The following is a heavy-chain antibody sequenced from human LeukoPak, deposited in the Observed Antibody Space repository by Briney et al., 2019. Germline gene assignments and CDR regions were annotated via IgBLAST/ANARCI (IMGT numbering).Heavy chain of an antibody. V-gene: IGHV3-7*01. CDR3: ATYSSLNRREFQF. D-gene: IGHD3-22*01. J-gene: IGHJ1*01. Sequence: GGSLRLSCEGSGFTFSNYWMGWVRQAPGKGLQWVANIRTDGSEKYYVDSVKGRFTISRDNAKNSLYLQMNSLRAEDTAVYYCATYSSLNRREFQFWGQGTLLTVSS. CDR1: GFTFSNYW. CDR2: IRTDGSEK.